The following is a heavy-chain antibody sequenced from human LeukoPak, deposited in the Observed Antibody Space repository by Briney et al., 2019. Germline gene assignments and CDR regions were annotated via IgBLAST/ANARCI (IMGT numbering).Heavy chain of an antibody. CDR3: AKVRLSSSGYGDAFDI. CDR2: ISWNSGSI. J-gene: IGHJ3*02. D-gene: IGHD3-22*01. CDR1: GFTFDDYA. Sequence: PGRSLRLSCAASGFTFDDYAMHWVRQAPGKGLEWVSGISWNSGSIGYADSVKGRFTISRDNAKNSLYLQMNSLRAEDTALYYCAKVRLSSSGYGDAFDIWGQGTMVTVSS. V-gene: IGHV3-9*01.